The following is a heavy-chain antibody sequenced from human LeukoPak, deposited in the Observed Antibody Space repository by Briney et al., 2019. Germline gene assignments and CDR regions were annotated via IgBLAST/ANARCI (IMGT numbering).Heavy chain of an antibody. Sequence: ASVKVSCKASGYTFTSYYMHWVRQAPGQGLEWMGIINPSGGSTSYAQKFQGRVTTTRDTSTSTVYMELSSLRSEDTAVYYCARDDAGYYGSGSYYIQYWGQGTLVTVSS. CDR1: GYTFTSYY. CDR3: ARDDAGYYGSGSYYIQY. CDR2: INPSGGST. D-gene: IGHD3-10*01. V-gene: IGHV1-46*01. J-gene: IGHJ4*02.